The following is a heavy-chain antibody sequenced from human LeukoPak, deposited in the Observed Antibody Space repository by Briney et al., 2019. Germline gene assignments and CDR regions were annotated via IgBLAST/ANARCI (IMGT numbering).Heavy chain of an antibody. D-gene: IGHD2-21*01. V-gene: IGHV3-15*01. CDR3: AKDFLIDPL. CDR1: GFTFSNAW. CDR2: IKSKTDGGTT. Sequence: GGSLRLSCAASGFTFSNAWMSWVRQAPGKGLEWVGRIKSKTDGGTTDYAAPVKGRFTISRDDSKNTLYLQMNSLRAEDTAVYYCAKDFLIDPLWGQGTLVTVSS. J-gene: IGHJ4*02.